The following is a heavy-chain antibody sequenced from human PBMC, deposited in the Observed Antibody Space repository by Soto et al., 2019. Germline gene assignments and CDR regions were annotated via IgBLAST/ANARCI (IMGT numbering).Heavy chain of an antibody. V-gene: IGHV3-30-3*01. CDR3: ARARIAARGWFDP. D-gene: IGHD6-6*01. CDR2: ISYDGSNK. CDR1: GFTLSSYA. Sequence: QVQLVESGGGVVQPGRSLRLSCAASGFTLSSYAMHWVHQAPGKGLEWVAVISYDGSNKYYADSVKGRFTISRDNSKNTLYLQMNSLRAEDTAVYYCARARIAARGWFDPWGQGTLVTVSS. J-gene: IGHJ5*02.